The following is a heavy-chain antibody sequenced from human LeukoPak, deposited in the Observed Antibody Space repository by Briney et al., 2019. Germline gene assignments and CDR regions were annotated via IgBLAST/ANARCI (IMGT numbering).Heavy chain of an antibody. CDR1: GFTFSSYA. V-gene: IGHV3-30-3*01. Sequence: GGSLRLSCAASGFTFSSYAMHWVRQAPGKGLEWVAVISYDGSNKYYADSVKGRFTISRDNSKNTLYLQMNSLRAEDTVVYYCARDVQYYYDSSGYYPDYWGQGTLVTVSS. J-gene: IGHJ4*02. CDR3: ARDVQYYYDSSGYYPDY. CDR2: ISYDGSNK. D-gene: IGHD3-22*01.